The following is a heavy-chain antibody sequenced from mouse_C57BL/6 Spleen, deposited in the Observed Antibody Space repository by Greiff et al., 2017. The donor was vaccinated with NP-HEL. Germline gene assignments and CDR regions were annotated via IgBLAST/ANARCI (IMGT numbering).Heavy chain of an antibody. D-gene: IGHD1-1*01. V-gene: IGHV2-3*01. J-gene: IGHJ3*01. CDR2: IWGDGST. Sequence: VQLQESGPGLVAPSQSLSIPCTVSGFSLTSYGVSWVRQPPGKGLEWLGVIWGDGSTNYHSALISSLSISKDNSKSQVFLKLNSLQTEDTATYYGATYGSSSWFAYWGQGTLVTVSA. CDR3: ATYGSSSWFAY. CDR1: GFSLTSYG.